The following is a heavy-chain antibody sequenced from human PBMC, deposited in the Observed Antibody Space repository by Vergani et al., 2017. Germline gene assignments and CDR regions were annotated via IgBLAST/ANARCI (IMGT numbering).Heavy chain of an antibody. CDR3: ARAGTTVTTDDAFDI. J-gene: IGHJ3*02. V-gene: IGHV3-48*01. CDR1: GFTFSSYS. Sequence: VQLVESGGGLVQPGGSLRLSCAASGFTFSSYSMNWVRQAPGKGLEWVSYISSSSSTIYYADSVKGRFTISRDNAKNSLYLQMNSLRAEDTAVYYCARAGTTVTTDDAFDIWGQGTMVTVSS. CDR2: ISSSSSTI. D-gene: IGHD4-17*01.